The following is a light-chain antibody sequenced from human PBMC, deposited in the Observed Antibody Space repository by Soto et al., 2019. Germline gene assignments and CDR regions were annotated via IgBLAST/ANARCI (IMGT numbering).Light chain of an antibody. CDR3: QSYDSSNPFWV. Sequence: NFMLTQPHSVSESPGKTVTISCPRSSGSIASNYVQWYQQRPGSSPTTVIYEDNQRPSGVPDRFSGSIDSSSNSASLTISGLKTEDEADYYCQSYDSSNPFWVFGGGTKLTVL. CDR2: EDN. V-gene: IGLV6-57*01. CDR1: SGSIASNY. J-gene: IGLJ3*02.